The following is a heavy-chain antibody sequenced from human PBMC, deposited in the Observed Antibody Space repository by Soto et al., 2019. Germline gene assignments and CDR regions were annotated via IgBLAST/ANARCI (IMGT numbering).Heavy chain of an antibody. CDR1: GYTFTSYD. CDR2: MNPNSGNT. D-gene: IGHD6-25*01. V-gene: IGHV1-8*01. J-gene: IGHJ4*02. CDR3: AREPAAFDY. Sequence: ASVKVPCKPSGYTFTSYDINWVRQATGQGLEWMGWMNPNSGNTGYAQKFQGRVTMTRDTLTSTAYMELSGLTSEDTAVYYCAREPAAFDYWGLGTLVTVSS.